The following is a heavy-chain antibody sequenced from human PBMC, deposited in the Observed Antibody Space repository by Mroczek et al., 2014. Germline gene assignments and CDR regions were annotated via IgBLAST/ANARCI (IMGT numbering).Heavy chain of an antibody. CDR2: INHSGST. V-gene: IGHV4-34*01. CDR1: GGSFSGYY. CDR3: ARAEEIAAQKTHFDY. D-gene: IGHD6-6*01. Sequence: QVQLQQWGAGLLKPSETLSLTCAVYGGSFSGYYWSWIRQPPGKGLEWIGEINHSGSTNYNPSLKSRVTISVDTSKNQFSLKLSSVTAADTAVYYCARAEEIAAQKTHFDYWGQGTLVTVSS. J-gene: IGHJ4*02.